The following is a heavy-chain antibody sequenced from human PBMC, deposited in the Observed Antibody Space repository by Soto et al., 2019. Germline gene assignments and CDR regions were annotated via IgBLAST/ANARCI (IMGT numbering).Heavy chain of an antibody. CDR1: GFTFDDYA. CDR2: ISWNSGSI. Sequence: VQLVESGGGLVQPGRSLRLSCAASGFTFDDYAMHWVRQAPGKGLEWVSGISWNSGSIGYADSVKGRFTISRDNAKNSLYLQMNSLRAEDTALYYCAKDPGYCSSTSCSELWGQGTLVTVSS. D-gene: IGHD2-2*01. V-gene: IGHV3-9*01. J-gene: IGHJ4*02. CDR3: AKDPGYCSSTSCSEL.